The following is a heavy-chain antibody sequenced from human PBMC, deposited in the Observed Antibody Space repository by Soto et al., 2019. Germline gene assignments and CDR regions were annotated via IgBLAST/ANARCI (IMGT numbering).Heavy chain of an antibody. CDR3: ARDRGGYCSSTSCSPARGWFDP. CDR2: ISSSGSTI. J-gene: IGHJ5*02. CDR1: GFTFSDYY. Sequence: PGGSLRLSCAASGFTFSDYYMSWIRQAPGKGLEWVSYISSSGSTIYYADSVKGRFTISRDNAKNSLYLQMNSLRAEDTAVYYCARDRGGYCSSTSCSPARGWFDPWGQGTLVTVSS. D-gene: IGHD2-2*01. V-gene: IGHV3-11*01.